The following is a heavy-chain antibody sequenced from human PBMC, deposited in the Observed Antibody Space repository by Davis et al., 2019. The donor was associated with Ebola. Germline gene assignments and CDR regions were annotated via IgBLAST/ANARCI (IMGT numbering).Heavy chain of an antibody. CDR2: IRSKANSYAP. J-gene: IGHJ6*02. V-gene: IGHV3-73*01. Sequence: GGSLRLSCAASGFTFSGSAMHWVRQASGKGLEWVGRIRSKANSYAPAYASSVKGRFTISRDDSKNTAYLQMNSLKTEDTAVYYCTAQVDSAMGDYYYYYGVDVWGQGTTVIVSS. D-gene: IGHD5-18*01. CDR1: GFTFSGSA. CDR3: TAQVDSAMGDYYYYYGVDV.